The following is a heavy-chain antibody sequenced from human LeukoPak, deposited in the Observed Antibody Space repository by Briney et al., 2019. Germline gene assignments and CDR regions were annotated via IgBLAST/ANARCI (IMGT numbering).Heavy chain of an antibody. J-gene: IGHJ4*02. V-gene: IGHV3-48*03. CDR3: ARAQWRRPDY. CDR2: ISSSGSSI. Sequence: GGSLRLSCAASELTFRSYEMSWVSQAPGKGLEWVSYISSSGSSINYADSVKGRFTISRDNAKNSLYLQMNSLRIEDTAVYYCARAQWRRPDYWGQGTLVTVSS. CDR1: ELTFRSYE. D-gene: IGHD5-12*01.